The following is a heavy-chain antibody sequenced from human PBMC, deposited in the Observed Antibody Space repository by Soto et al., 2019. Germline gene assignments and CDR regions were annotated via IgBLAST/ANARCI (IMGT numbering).Heavy chain of an antibody. V-gene: IGHV3-33*01. CDR1: GFTFSSYG. Sequence: GGSLRLSCAASGFTFSSYGMHWVRQAPGKGLEWVAVIWYDGSNKYYADSVKGRFTISRDNSKNTLYLQMNSLRAEDTAVYYCARGSYSSSWVGNWFDPCGQGTLVTVSS. D-gene: IGHD6-13*01. CDR3: ARGSYSSSWVGNWFDP. CDR2: IWYDGSNK. J-gene: IGHJ5*02.